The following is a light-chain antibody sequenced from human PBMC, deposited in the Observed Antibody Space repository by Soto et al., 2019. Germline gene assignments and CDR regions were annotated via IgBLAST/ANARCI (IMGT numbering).Light chain of an antibody. V-gene: IGLV2-14*01. CDR2: EVS. Sequence: QSALTQPASVSGSPGQSITISCTGTSSDVGAYNYISWYQQHPGKAPKLMIYEVSNRPSGVSNRFSGSKSGNTATLTISGLQAEDEAEYFCSSYTKVNTLVVFGGGTKLTVL. J-gene: IGLJ2*01. CDR1: SSDVGAYNY. CDR3: SSYTKVNTLVV.